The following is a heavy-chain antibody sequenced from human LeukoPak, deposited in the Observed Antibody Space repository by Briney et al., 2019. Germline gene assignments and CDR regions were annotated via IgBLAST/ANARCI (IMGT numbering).Heavy chain of an antibody. J-gene: IGHJ4*01. CDR1: GYTFTGHD. V-gene: IGHV1-8*01. CDR2: MNPNSGNT. CDR3: ARGSLGRWVPVS. Sequence: GASVNVSCKASGYTFTGHDINWVRQAAGQGLEWMGWMNPNSGNTGYAERFHGRVTMTRNTSISTAYMELSSLRSEDTAVYYCARGSLGRWVPVSWGQGPLVTVSA. D-gene: IGHD4-23*01.